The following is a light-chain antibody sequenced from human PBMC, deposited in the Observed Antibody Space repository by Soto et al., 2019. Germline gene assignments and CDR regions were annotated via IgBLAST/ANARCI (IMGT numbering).Light chain of an antibody. J-gene: IGKJ4*01. CDR1: HSVSTN. CDR2: GAS. Sequence: EIVMTQSPATLSVSPGERATLSCRASHSVSTNLAWYQQKPGQAPRLLIYGASTRATVVPARFSGSGSGTEFTLTISSLQSEDFAVYFCHQYNNWPVTFGGGTKVEIK. V-gene: IGKV3-15*01. CDR3: HQYNNWPVT.